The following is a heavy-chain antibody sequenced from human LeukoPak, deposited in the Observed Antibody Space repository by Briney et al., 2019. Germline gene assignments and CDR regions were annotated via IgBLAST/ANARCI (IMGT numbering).Heavy chain of an antibody. CDR2: VYYSGST. J-gene: IGHJ2*01. D-gene: IGHD2-21*01. CDR3: AREANSPTARYWYFDL. CDR1: GGSVSSYY. Sequence: SETLSLTCTVSGGSVSSYYWSWMRQSPGKGLEWIGYVYYSGSTNYNPALKSRVTISLDTSENQFSLKLSSVTAADTAVYYCAREANSPTARYWYFDLWGRGTQVTVSS. V-gene: IGHV4-59*02.